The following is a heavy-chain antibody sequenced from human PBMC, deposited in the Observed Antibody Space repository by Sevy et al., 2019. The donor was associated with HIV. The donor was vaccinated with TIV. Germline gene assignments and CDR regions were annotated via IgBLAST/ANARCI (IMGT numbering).Heavy chain of an antibody. CDR1: GFIFRSYV. CDR3: EAIATAGRDY. V-gene: IGHV3-23*01. J-gene: IGHJ4*02. Sequence: GGSLRLSCAASGFIFRSYVMTWVRQAPGKGLEWVSTISGSGGSTYDADSVKGRFTISRDNSKNTLDLEMNSLRAEDTAVYYCEAIATAGRDYWGQGTLVTVSS. CDR2: ISGSGGST. D-gene: IGHD6-13*01.